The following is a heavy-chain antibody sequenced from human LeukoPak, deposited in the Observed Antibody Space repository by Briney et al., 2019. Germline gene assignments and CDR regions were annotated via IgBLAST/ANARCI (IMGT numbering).Heavy chain of an antibody. V-gene: IGHV3-48*04. J-gene: IGHJ3*02. CDR3: ARDRSSSHLFDI. D-gene: IGHD6-13*01. CDR1: GFTFSSYS. Sequence: GGSLRLSCAASGFTFSSYSMNWVRQAPGKGLEWVSYISSSSSTIYYADSVKGRFAISRDNAKNSLYLQMNSLRAEDTAVYYCARDRSSSHLFDIWGQGTMVTVSS. CDR2: ISSSSSTI.